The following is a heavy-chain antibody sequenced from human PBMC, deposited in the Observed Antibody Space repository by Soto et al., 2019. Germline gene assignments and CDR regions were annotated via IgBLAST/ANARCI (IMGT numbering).Heavy chain of an antibody. Sequence: EVQLVESGGGLVQPGRSLRLSCAASGFTFDDYAMHWVRQAPGKGLEWVSGISWNSGSIGYADSVKGRFTISRDNAKNSLDLQINSLMAEDTALYYFAKGGWELPRHFDYWGQGTLVTVSS. CDR1: GFTFDDYA. CDR2: ISWNSGSI. CDR3: AKGGWELPRHFDY. J-gene: IGHJ4*02. V-gene: IGHV3-9*01. D-gene: IGHD1-26*01.